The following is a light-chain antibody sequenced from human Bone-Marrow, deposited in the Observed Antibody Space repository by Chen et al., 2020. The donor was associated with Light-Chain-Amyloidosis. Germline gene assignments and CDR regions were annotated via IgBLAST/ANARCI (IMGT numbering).Light chain of an antibody. Sequence: EIVLTQSPGTLSLSPGEGANLSCRASQTISSNYFTWYQQKFGQAPRLRIYGSSSRATGIPDRFTGSRSGTDFTLTINRLEPDDFAMYYCQQYGTTPLTFGGGTKVEIK. J-gene: IGKJ4*01. V-gene: IGKV3-20*01. CDR2: GSS. CDR3: QQYGTTPLT. CDR1: QTISSNY.